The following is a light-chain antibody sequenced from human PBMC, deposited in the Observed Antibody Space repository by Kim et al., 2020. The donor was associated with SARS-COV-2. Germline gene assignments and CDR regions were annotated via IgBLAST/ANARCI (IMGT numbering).Light chain of an antibody. V-gene: IGKV1-8*01. CDR1: QGISSY. CDR3: QQYYSYPPT. J-gene: IGKJ1*01. Sequence: ASTGERVTITCRASQGISSYLAWYQQKPGKAPKLLIYAASTLQSGVPSRFSGSGSGTDFTLTISCLQSEDFATYYCQQYYSYPPTFGQGTKVDIK. CDR2: AAS.